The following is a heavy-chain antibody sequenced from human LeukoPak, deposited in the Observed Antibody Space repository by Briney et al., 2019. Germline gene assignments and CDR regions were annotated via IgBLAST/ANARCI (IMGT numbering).Heavy chain of an antibody. J-gene: IGHJ4*02. Sequence: PSGTLSLTCAVSGGSISSTNWWSWIRQPPGKGLEWIGEIYHSGSTNYNPSLKSRVTISVDKSKNQFSLKLSSVTAADTAVYYCASDSTTVTNGGDYWGQGTLVTVSS. CDR2: IYHSGST. CDR1: GGSISSTNW. D-gene: IGHD4-17*01. V-gene: IGHV4-4*02. CDR3: ASDSTTVTNGGDY.